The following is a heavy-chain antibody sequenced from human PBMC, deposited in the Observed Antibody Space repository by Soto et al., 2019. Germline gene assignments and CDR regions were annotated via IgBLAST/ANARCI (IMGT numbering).Heavy chain of an antibody. CDR3: ATGVHDYGDLYYYYYGMDV. V-gene: IGHV1-8*01. Sequence: ASVKVSCKASGYTFTSYDINWVRQATGQGLEWMGWMNPNSGNTGYAQKFQGRVTMTRNTSISTAYMELSSLRSEDTAVYYCATGVHDYGDLYYYYYGMDVWSQGTTVTVSS. CDR1: GYTFTSYD. J-gene: IGHJ6*02. D-gene: IGHD4-17*01. CDR2: MNPNSGNT.